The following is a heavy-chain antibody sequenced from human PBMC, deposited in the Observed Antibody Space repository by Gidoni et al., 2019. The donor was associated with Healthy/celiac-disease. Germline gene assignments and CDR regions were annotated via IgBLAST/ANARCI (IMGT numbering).Heavy chain of an antibody. CDR1: GFTFDDYT. V-gene: IGHV3-43*01. D-gene: IGHD6-19*01. CDR2: ISWDGGST. CDR3: AKVKWLGA. Sequence: EVQPVESGGGVVQPGGSLRISCAASGFTFDDYTMNWVLQAPGKGLVWFSLISWDGGSTYYAVSVTVRFPISRDNSKNSLYLHMISLRTVDPALYYCAKVKWLGAWGQVTLVPFFS. J-gene: IGHJ5*02.